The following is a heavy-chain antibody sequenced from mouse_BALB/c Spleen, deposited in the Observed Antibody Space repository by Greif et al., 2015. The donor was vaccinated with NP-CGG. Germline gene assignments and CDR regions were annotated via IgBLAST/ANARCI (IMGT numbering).Heavy chain of an antibody. Sequence: QVQLQQSGPELVKPGASVKMSCKASGYTFTDYVISWVKQRTGQGLEWIGEIYPGSGSTYYNEKFKGKATLTADKSSNTAYMQLSSLTSEDSAVYFCALYYYGSDAMDYWGQGTSVTVSS. CDR2: IYPGSGST. CDR3: ALYYYGSDAMDY. V-gene: IGHV1-81*01. J-gene: IGHJ4*01. D-gene: IGHD1-1*01. CDR1: GYTFTDYV.